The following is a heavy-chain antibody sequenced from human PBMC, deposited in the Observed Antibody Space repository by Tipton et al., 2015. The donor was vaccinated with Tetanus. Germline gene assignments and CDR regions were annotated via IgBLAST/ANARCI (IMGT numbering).Heavy chain of an antibody. Sequence: QLVQSGAEVKKPGASVKVSCKATGYTFTSYGLNWVRKAAGRGIEWMGWLDPKSWSEAYAPRFQGRVTMTTNTSITTAFMEVASLTYEDTAVYYCASGSSIRHGLDVWGHGTSVTVSS. J-gene: IGHJ6*02. CDR1: GYTFTSYG. CDR3: ASGSSIRHGLDV. V-gene: IGHV1-8*02. D-gene: IGHD2-2*01. CDR2: LDPKSWSE.